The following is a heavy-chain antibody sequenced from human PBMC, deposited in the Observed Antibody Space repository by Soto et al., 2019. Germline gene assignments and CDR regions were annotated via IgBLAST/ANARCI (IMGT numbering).Heavy chain of an antibody. V-gene: IGHV5-51*01. CDR3: ARKPSYSSGWYGPHFFDY. CDR1: GYSFTSYW. J-gene: IGHJ4*02. Sequence: GESLKISCKGSGYSFTSYWIGWVRQMPGKGLEWMGIIYPGDSDTRYSPSFQGQVTISADKSISTAYLQWSSLKASDTAMYYCARKPSYSSGWYGPHFFDYWGQGTLVTVSS. CDR2: IYPGDSDT. D-gene: IGHD6-19*01.